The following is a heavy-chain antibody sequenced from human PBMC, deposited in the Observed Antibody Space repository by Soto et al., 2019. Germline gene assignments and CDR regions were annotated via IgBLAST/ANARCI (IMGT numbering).Heavy chain of an antibody. CDR3: AKDSYDILTGQKRYFDS. V-gene: IGHV3-43*01. D-gene: IGHD3-9*01. J-gene: IGHJ4*02. Sequence: EVHLVESGGTVVQPGGSLRLSCAASGFTFNAYTMHWVRQAPGKGLEWVSLISWDGGITYYGDSVKGRFTVSRDNSDNSLYLQMTSLRSDDTTFYCCAKDSYDILTGQKRYFDSWGQGTLVTVSS. CDR2: ISWDGGIT. CDR1: GFTFNAYT.